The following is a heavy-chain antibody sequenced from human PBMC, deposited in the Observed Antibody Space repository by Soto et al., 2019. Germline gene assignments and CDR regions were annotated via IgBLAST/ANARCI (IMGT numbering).Heavy chain of an antibody. V-gene: IGHV5-51*01. CDR3: ALFIVGATNDYFDN. CDR1: GYSFTSYW. J-gene: IGHJ4*02. D-gene: IGHD1-26*01. CDR2: IYPGDSDT. Sequence: GESLTISCKGSGYSFTSYWIGWVRQMPGKGLEWMGIIYPGDSDTRYSPSFQGQVTISADKSISTAYLQWSSLRPSDTAMYYCALFIVGATNDYFDNWGQGTLVTVSS.